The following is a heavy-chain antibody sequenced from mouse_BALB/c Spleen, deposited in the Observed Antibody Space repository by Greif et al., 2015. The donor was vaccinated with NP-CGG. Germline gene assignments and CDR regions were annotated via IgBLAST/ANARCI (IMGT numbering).Heavy chain of an antibody. CDR1: GFTFSSYG. J-gene: IGHJ2*01. CDR2: ISSGGSYT. Sequence: EVKLVESGGDLVKPGGSLKLSCAASGFTFSSYGMSWVRQTPDKRLEWVATISSGGSYTYYPDSVKGRFTISRDNAKNXLYLQMSSLKSEDTAMYYCARGGITTGAYFDYWGQGTTLTGSS. D-gene: IGHD2-4*01. CDR3: ARGGITTGAYFDY. V-gene: IGHV5-6*01.